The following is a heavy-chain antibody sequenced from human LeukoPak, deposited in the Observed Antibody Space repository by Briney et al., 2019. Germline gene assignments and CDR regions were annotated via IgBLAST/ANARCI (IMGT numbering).Heavy chain of an antibody. CDR1: GFTFSSYA. D-gene: IGHD6-13*01. Sequence: GGSLRLSCAASGFTFSSYAMSWVRQAPGKGLEWVSSISSSSSYIYYADSVKGRFTISRDNAKNSLYLRMNSLRAEDTAVYYCARDDRIAAAGTWGQGTLVTVSS. CDR2: ISSSSSYI. V-gene: IGHV3-21*01. J-gene: IGHJ4*02. CDR3: ARDDRIAAAGT.